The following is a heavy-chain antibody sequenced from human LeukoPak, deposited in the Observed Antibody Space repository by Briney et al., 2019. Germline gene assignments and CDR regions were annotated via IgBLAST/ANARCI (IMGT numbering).Heavy chain of an antibody. Sequence: GGSLRLSCAASGFTFSTYSMNWVRQAPGKGLEWVSSISTSSSCIYYADSVKGRFTISRDNAKNTLYLQMNSLRAEDTAVYYCARDNPSGSYYPNWFDPWGQGTLVTVSS. V-gene: IGHV3-21*01. CDR3: ARDNPSGSYYPNWFDP. CDR1: GFTFSTYS. J-gene: IGHJ5*02. D-gene: IGHD1-26*01. CDR2: ISTSSSCI.